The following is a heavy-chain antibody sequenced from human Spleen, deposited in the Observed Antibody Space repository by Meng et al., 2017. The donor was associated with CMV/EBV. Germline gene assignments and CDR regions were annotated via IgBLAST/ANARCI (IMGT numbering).Heavy chain of an antibody. V-gene: IGHV4-34*01. Sequence: GSLRLSCAIYGGSFSGYYWSWIRQPPGKGLEWIGEINHSGSTNYNPSLKSRVTISGDTSKNQFSLKLSSVTAADTAVYYCARVRGLRFLERHYFDYWGQGALVTVSS. J-gene: IGHJ4*02. CDR1: GGSFSGYY. CDR2: INHSGST. CDR3: ARVRGLRFLERHYFDY. D-gene: IGHD3-3*01.